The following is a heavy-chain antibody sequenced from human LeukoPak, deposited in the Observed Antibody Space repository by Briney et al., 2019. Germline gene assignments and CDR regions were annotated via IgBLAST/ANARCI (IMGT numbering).Heavy chain of an antibody. CDR2: VNWNGGTP. CDR3: ARVDAISHAHWGFGGHSNNFDY. V-gene: IGHV3-20*04. J-gene: IGHJ4*02. Sequence: PGGSLRLFCAASGFTFADYAMSWVRQAPGKGLEWVSGVNWNGGTPGYADSVKGRFTISRDNTKNSLYLQMHNLRAEDTALYYCARVDAISHAHWGFGGHSNNFDYWGQGTLVAVSS. CDR1: GFTFADYA. D-gene: IGHD7-27*01.